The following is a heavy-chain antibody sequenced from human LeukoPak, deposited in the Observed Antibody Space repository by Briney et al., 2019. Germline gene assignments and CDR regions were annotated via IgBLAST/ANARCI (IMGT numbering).Heavy chain of an antibody. J-gene: IGHJ4*02. Sequence: ASVKVPCKASGYTFTSYGISWVRQAPGQGLEWMGWISAYNGNTNYAQKLQGRVTMTTDTSTSTAYMELRSLRSDDTAVYYCARVLAVTMVREGFDYWGQGTLVTVSS. V-gene: IGHV1-18*01. CDR1: GYTFTSYG. CDR3: ARVLAVTMVREGFDY. CDR2: ISAYNGNT. D-gene: IGHD3-10*01.